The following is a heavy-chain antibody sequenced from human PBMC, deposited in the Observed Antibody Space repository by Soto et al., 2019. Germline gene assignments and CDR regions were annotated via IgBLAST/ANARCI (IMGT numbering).Heavy chain of an antibody. CDR3: ARDIAAAGADAFDI. Sequence: ASVKVSCKASGYTFTGYYMHWVRQAPGQGLEWMGWINPNSGGTNYAQKFQGWVTMTRDTSIGTAYMELSRLRSDDTAVYYCARDIAAAGADAFDIWGQGTMVTVSS. CDR1: GYTFTGYY. V-gene: IGHV1-2*04. CDR2: INPNSGGT. D-gene: IGHD6-13*01. J-gene: IGHJ3*02.